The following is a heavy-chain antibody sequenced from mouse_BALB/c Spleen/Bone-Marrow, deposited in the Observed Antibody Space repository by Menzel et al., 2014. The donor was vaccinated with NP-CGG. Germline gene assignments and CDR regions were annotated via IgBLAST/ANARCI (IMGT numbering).Heavy chain of an antibody. D-gene: IGHD2-4*01. V-gene: IGHV2-9*02. CDR3: ASPIYYDYPLFAY. Sequence: VKLVESGPGLVAPSQSLSITCTVSGFSLTSYGVHWVRQPPGKGLEWLGVIRAGGSTNYNSALMSRLSISKDNSKSQVFLKMNSLQTDDTAMYYCASPIYYDYPLFAYWGQGTLVTVSA. J-gene: IGHJ3*01. CDR1: GFSLTSYG. CDR2: IRAGGST.